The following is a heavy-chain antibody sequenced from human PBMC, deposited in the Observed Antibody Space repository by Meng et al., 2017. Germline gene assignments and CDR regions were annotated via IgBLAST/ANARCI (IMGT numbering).Heavy chain of an antibody. Sequence: QGQLQESGPGLVKPSETLSLTCTGSGGSISSYYWSWIRQPPGKGLEWIGYIYYSGSTNYNPSLKSRVTISVDTSKNQFSLKLSSVTAADTAVYYCARGYDFWSGQYYFDYWGQGTLVTVSS. V-gene: IGHV4-59*01. J-gene: IGHJ4*02. CDR2: IYYSGST. CDR1: GGSISSYY. CDR3: ARGYDFWSGQYYFDY. D-gene: IGHD3-3*01.